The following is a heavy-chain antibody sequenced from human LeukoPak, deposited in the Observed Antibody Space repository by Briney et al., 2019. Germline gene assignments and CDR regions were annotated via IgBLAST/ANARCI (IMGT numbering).Heavy chain of an antibody. CDR1: GYTFTSYY. J-gene: IGHJ4*02. CDR3: ATGAKIFGPLFDY. V-gene: IGHV1-24*01. D-gene: IGHD3-3*01. Sequence: ASVKVSCKASGYTFTSYYMHWVRQAPGQGLEWMGGFDPEDGETIYAQKFQGRVTMTEDTSTDTAYMELSSLRSEDTAVYYCATGAKIFGPLFDYWGQGTLVTVSS. CDR2: FDPEDGET.